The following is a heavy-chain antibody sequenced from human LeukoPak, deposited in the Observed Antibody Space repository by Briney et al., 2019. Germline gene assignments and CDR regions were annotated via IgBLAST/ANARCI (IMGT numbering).Heavy chain of an antibody. CDR2: IFGSGGSA. Sequence: GGSLRLSCAAAGFTFGSYAMYWVRQAPGKGLEWVSGIFGSGGSAHYADSVKGRFTVSRDNSKNTVYLQMDSLRVEDTAIYYCAKTTTGYSSGRYPAWPIDYWGQGTLVTVSS. V-gene: IGHV3-23*01. CDR3: AKTTTGYSSGRYPAWPIDY. CDR1: GFTFGSYA. D-gene: IGHD6-19*01. J-gene: IGHJ4*02.